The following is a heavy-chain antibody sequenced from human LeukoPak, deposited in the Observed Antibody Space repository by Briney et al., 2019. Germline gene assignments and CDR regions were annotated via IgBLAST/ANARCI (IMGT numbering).Heavy chain of an antibody. CDR1: GGSISSYY. CDR2: IYYSGST. J-gene: IGHJ4*02. CDR3: ARAGGYGDYPFDY. D-gene: IGHD4-17*01. Sequence: PSETLSLTCTVSGGSISSYYWSWIRQPPGKGLEWIGYIYYSGSTNYNPSLKSRVTISVDTSKNQFSLKLSSVTAADTAVYYCARAGGYGDYPFDYWGQGTLVTVSS. V-gene: IGHV4-59*01.